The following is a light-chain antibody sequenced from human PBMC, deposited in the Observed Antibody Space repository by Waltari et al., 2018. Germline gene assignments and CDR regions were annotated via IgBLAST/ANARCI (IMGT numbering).Light chain of an antibody. CDR1: QGISSY. CDR2: GGS. Sequence: IQLTQSPLSLSASVGDRATITCRASQGISSYLAWYQQKAVRAPKLLIYGGSTLPNGVPSRFSGSGFGTDFTLTISSLQPEDFATYYCLQVNSYPFTFGPGTTVDIK. CDR3: LQVNSYPFT. V-gene: IGKV1-9*01. J-gene: IGKJ3*01.